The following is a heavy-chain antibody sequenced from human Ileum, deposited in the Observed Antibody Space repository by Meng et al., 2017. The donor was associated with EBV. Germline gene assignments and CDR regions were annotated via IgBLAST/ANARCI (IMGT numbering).Heavy chain of an antibody. CDR3: AKGCAGGGYCYYTDY. CDR2: ISFDGNDK. V-gene: IGHV3-30*18. CDR1: GFTFSDYG. Sequence: QVRLVGAGGGGVQPGRSLRLSCAASGFTFSDYGMHWVRQAPGKGLEWVAIISFDGNDKFYADSVKGRFTIYRDNSENTLYLQVNSLRDEDTALYYCAKGCAGGGYCYYTDYWGQGTLVTVSS. D-gene: IGHD2-21*02. J-gene: IGHJ4*02.